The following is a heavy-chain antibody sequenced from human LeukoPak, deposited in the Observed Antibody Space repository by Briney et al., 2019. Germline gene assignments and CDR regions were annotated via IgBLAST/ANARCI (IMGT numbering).Heavy chain of an antibody. CDR1: GFTFSSYW. CDR3: ARTSFDY. CDR2: ISSSSTTI. J-gene: IGHJ4*02. Sequence: GGSLRLSCAASGFTFSSYWMHWVRQAPGKGLEWLSFISSSSTTIYYADVVKGRFSISRDNAKNSLYLQMESLRAEDTAMYYCARTSFDYWGQGTLVTVSS. V-gene: IGHV3-48*01.